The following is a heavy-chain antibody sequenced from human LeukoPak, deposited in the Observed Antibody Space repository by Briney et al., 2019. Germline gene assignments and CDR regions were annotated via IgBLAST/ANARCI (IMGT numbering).Heavy chain of an antibody. V-gene: IGHV4-59*01. D-gene: IGHD5-12*01. CDR3: ASFTQYSGYADH. CDR2: IYYSGAT. J-gene: IGHJ4*02. CDR1: GDSISSYY. Sequence: SETLSLTCAVSGDSISSYYWSWVRQPPGKGLEWVGYIYYSGATNYNPSLKSRVTISVDTYKTQYSLKLSFMTAADTAVFYCASFTQYSGYADHWGQGTLVTVSS.